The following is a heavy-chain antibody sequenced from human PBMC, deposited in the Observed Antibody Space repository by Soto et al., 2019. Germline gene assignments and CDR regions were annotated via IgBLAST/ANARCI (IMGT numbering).Heavy chain of an antibody. CDR3: ARDCPGSSTTCYGNEWFDS. CDR2: ISSSRSTI. Sequence: EVQLVESGGGLVQPGGSLRLSCAVSGFTFSSYSMNWVRQAPGKGLEWVSYISSSRSTIYYADSVKGRFTISRDNAKNSLYLQMNSLRAEDTAVYYCARDCPGSSTTCYGNEWFDSWGQGTLVTVSS. D-gene: IGHD2-2*01. CDR1: GFTFSSYS. V-gene: IGHV3-48*01. J-gene: IGHJ5*01.